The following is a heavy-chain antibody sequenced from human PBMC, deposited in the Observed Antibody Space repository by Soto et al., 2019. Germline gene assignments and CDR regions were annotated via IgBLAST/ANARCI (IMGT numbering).Heavy chain of an antibody. CDR3: ARVEMAGLLGAAGYFEH. J-gene: IGHJ4*02. CDR2: IDYSGNA. CDR1: GCSISRGSYY. V-gene: IGHV4-31*02. D-gene: IGHD2-15*01. Sequence: PSELLSLTSPVSGCSISRGSYYWSWIRQHSGKGLEWIGYIDYSGNAYYNPSLKSRVIISVDTSKNQFSLKVTSVNAADTAVYYCARVEMAGLLGAAGYFEHWGQGALVTVSP.